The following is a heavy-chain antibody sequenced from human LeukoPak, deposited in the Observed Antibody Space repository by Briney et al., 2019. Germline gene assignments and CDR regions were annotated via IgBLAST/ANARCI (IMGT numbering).Heavy chain of an antibody. V-gene: IGHV5-51*01. J-gene: IGHJ5*02. Sequence: GESLKISCKCSGYSFTSYWIGWVRQMPGKGLEWMGIIYPGDTDTRYSPSFQGQVTISADKSISTAYLQWSSLKASDTAMYYCARRWCSSTSCYNWFDPWGQGTLVTVSS. CDR2: IYPGDTDT. D-gene: IGHD2-2*01. CDR3: ARRWCSSTSCYNWFDP. CDR1: GYSFTSYW.